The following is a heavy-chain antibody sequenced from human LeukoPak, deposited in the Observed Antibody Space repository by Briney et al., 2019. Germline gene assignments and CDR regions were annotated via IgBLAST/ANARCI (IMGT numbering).Heavy chain of an antibody. CDR1: GYTFTGYF. D-gene: IGHD6-13*01. V-gene: IGHV1-2*02. CDR2: INPNTGGT. CDR3: ARVGGSWYLRLGS. Sequence: ASVKVSCKASGYTFTGYFMHWVRQAPGQGLEWKGWINPNTGGTNYAQKFQGRVTMTRDTSISTVYMELSSLRSDDTAMYYCARVGGSWYLRLGSWGQGTLVTVSS. J-gene: IGHJ4*02.